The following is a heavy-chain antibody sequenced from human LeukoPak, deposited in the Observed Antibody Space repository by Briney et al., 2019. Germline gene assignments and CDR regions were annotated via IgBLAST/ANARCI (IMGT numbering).Heavy chain of an antibody. V-gene: IGHV3-11*04. D-gene: IGHD3-22*01. CDR3: AREYFYDSTGQRGSGY. CDR1: GFTFSDYC. J-gene: IGHJ4*02. Sequence: GGSLRLSCAASGFTFSDYCMSWIRQAPGQGLEWGSYISSSGSTIYYADSVKGRFTISRDNANNSLYLQMNSLRAEDTAVYYCAREYFYDSTGQRGSGYWGQGTLVTVSS. CDR2: ISSSGSTI.